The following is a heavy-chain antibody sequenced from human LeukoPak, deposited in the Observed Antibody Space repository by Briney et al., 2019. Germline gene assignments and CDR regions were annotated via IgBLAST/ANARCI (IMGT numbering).Heavy chain of an antibody. CDR3: ARDRNTDFWSGYYTNYFDY. V-gene: IGHV3-20*04. CDR1: GFTFNTFG. CDR2: INWNGGST. D-gene: IGHD3-3*01. Sequence: GGSLRLSCAASGFTFNTFGMVWVRQAPGKGLEWVSGINWNGGSTGYADSVKGRFTISRDNAKNSLYLQMNSLRAEDTALYYCARDRNTDFWSGYYTNYFDYWGQGTLVTVSS. J-gene: IGHJ4*02.